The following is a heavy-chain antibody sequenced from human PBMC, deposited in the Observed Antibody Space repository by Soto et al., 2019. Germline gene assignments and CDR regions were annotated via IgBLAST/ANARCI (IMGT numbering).Heavy chain of an antibody. Sequence: PSETLSLTCAVSGGSISSSGYSWTWIRQPPGKGLEWIGHIYQSGSSFYNPSLKSRVTISVDRAKNQFSLELTSVTAADTAVYYCVSHRVTGYYALFDYWGQGTLVTVS. CDR3: VSHRVTGYYALFDY. CDR1: GGSISSSGYS. CDR2: IYQSGSS. J-gene: IGHJ4*02. D-gene: IGHD3-9*01. V-gene: IGHV4-30-2*01.